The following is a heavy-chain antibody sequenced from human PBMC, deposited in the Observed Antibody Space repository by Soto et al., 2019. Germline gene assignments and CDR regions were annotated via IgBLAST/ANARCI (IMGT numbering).Heavy chain of an antibody. V-gene: IGHV3-7*03. J-gene: IGHJ3*01. CDR1: GFTFSSYW. CDR2: IKQDGSEK. Sequence: GGSLRLSCAASGFTFSSYWMSWVRQAPGKGLEWVANIKQDGSEKYYVDSVKGRFTISRDNAKNSLYLQMNSLRAEDTAVYYCARSAAAGLDAFDVWGQGTMVTVSS. D-gene: IGHD6-13*01. CDR3: ARSAAAGLDAFDV.